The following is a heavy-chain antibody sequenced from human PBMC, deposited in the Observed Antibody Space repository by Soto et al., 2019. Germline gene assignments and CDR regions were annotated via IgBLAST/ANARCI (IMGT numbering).Heavy chain of an antibody. V-gene: IGHV5-51*01. Sequence: GESLKISCKGSGYSFSSSWIAWVRQMPGKGLEWMGVIYPGDSDIRYSPSFQGQVAISDDKSINTAYLQWSSLEASDTAMYYCAGQGGVIRGDGMDVWGQGTTVTVSS. CDR2: IYPGDSDI. CDR3: AGQGGVIRGDGMDV. D-gene: IGHD3-16*01. CDR1: GYSFSSSW. J-gene: IGHJ6*02.